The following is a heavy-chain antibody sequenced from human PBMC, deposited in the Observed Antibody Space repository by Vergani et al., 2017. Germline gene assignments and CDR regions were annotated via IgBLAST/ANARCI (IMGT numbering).Heavy chain of an antibody. J-gene: IGHJ4*02. D-gene: IGHD2-15*01. V-gene: IGHV3-30*02. CDR1: GFTFTNYG. CDR3: ATAGAAYCRGASCYDFFGY. Sequence: QVQLVESGGGVVQPGGSLRHSCAASGFTFTNYGMHWVRQAPGKGLEWVAFTRYDGIVEYYGDSVRGRFTISRDNSKNTLYLQMNRLRPEDTAVYYCATAGAAYCRGASCYDFFGYWGQGTLVTVAS. CDR2: TRYDGIVE.